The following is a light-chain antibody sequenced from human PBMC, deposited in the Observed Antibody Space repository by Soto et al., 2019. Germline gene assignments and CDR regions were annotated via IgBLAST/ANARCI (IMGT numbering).Light chain of an antibody. CDR3: QQDNNWPPLT. CDR1: QSVSRN. J-gene: IGKJ4*01. V-gene: IGKV3-15*01. Sequence: EIVMTQSPATLSVSPGERATLSCRASQSVSRNLAWYQQKPGQAPRLLIYGASTRATGIPARFSGSGSGTEFTLTISSLQSEDVAVYYCQQDNNWPPLTFGGGTKVEIK. CDR2: GAS.